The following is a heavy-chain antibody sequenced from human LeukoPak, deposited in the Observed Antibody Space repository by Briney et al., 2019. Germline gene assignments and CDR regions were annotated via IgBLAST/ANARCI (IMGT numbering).Heavy chain of an antibody. Sequence: SETLSLTCTVSGGSIRSYYWSWIRQPPGKGLEWIGYIYYSGSTNYNPSLKSRVTISVDTSKNQFSLKLSSVTAADTAVYYCARDQPREGFDYWGQGTLVTVSS. CDR1: GGSIRSYY. J-gene: IGHJ4*02. V-gene: IGHV4-59*01. CDR2: IYYSGST. CDR3: ARDQPREGFDY.